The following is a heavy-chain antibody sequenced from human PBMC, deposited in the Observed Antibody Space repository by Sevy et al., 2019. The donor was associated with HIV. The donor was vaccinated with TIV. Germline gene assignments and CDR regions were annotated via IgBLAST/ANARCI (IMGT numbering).Heavy chain of an antibody. J-gene: IGHJ6*02. D-gene: IGHD2-2*01. Sequence: GGSLRLSCVVSGFPVSSSYMNWVRQAPGKGLEWVSVFDRGNKTDYADSVKGRFTISRDNSQNTLYLQMNSLRAEDTAVYYCARDKNAHYYGMDVWGQGTTVTVSS. CDR1: GFPVSSSY. CDR3: ARDKNAHYYGMDV. V-gene: IGHV3-53*01. CDR2: FDRGNKT.